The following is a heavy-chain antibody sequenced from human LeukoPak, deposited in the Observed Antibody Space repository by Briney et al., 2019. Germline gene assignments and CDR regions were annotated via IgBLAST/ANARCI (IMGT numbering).Heavy chain of an antibody. CDR1: GYTFTGYY. Sequence: GASVKVSCKASGYTFTGYYMHWVRQAPGQGLEWMGWINPNSGGTNYAQKFQGRVTMTRDMSTSTVYMELSSLRSEDTAVYYCARDGVLGYCSGGSCPNNPEFAFDIWGQGTMVTVSS. J-gene: IGHJ3*02. D-gene: IGHD2-15*01. V-gene: IGHV1-2*02. CDR3: ARDGVLGYCSGGSCPNNPEFAFDI. CDR2: INPNSGGT.